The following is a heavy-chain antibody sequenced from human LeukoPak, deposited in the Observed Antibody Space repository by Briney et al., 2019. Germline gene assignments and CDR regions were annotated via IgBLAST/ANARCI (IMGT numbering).Heavy chain of an antibody. V-gene: IGHV4-59*01. Sequence: SETLSLTCSVSGGSISDYYWTWIRQPPGKGLELIRYVYYSGSINYNPSLKSRVTISIDTSKKQISLKLSSVTAADTAVYYCARADYYYGSSGYYWFDPWGQGTLVTVSS. CDR1: GGSISDYY. CDR3: ARADYYYGSSGYYWFDP. CDR2: VYYSGSI. J-gene: IGHJ5*02. D-gene: IGHD3-22*01.